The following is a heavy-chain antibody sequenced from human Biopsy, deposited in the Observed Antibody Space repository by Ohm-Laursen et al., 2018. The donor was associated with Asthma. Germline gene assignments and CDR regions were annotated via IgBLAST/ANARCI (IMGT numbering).Heavy chain of an antibody. J-gene: IGHJ4*02. V-gene: IGHV3-30-3*01. CDR2: ISYDGSNK. Sequence: LSLTCAASGFTFSSYAMHWVRQAPGQGLEWVAVISYDGSNKYYADSVKGRFTISRDNSKNTLYLQMNSLRAEDTAVYYCAREGIAVAHFDYWGQGTLVTVSS. CDR1: GFTFSSYA. D-gene: IGHD6-19*01. CDR3: AREGIAVAHFDY.